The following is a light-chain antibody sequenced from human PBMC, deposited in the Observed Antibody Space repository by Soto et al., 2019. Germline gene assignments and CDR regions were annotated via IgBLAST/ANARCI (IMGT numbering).Light chain of an antibody. V-gene: IGKV3-20*01. CDR3: QQYGSSPRT. CDR2: DAS. CDR1: QSVSSSY. J-gene: IGKJ1*01. Sequence: ENVLTQSPGTLSLSPGERATLSCRASQSVSSSYLAWYQQKPGQAPRLLIYDASSRTTGIPDRFSGSGFGTDFTLSISRLEPEDFAVYFCQQYGSSPRTFGQGTKVDIK.